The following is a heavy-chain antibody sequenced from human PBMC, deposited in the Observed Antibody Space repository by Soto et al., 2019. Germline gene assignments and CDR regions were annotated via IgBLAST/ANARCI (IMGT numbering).Heavy chain of an antibody. V-gene: IGHV1-18*04. J-gene: IGHJ5*02. D-gene: IGHD2-15*01. Sequence: QVQLVQSGAEVKKPGASVKVSCKDSGYTFTSYGISWLRQAPGQGLEWMGGISAYNGNTNYAQKLQGRVTMTTDTSTSTAYMELRSLRSDDTAVYYCARGEYCSGGSCYVWFDPWGQGTLVTVSS. CDR3: ARGEYCSGGSCYVWFDP. CDR2: ISAYNGNT. CDR1: GYTFTSYG.